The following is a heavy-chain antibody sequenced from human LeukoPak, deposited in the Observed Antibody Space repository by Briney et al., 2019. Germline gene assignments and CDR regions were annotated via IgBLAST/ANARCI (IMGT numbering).Heavy chain of an antibody. CDR3: RSSSSSGFDY. V-gene: IGHV4-34*01. CDR2: INHSGST. CDR1: GGSFSGYY. Sequence: SETLSLTCAVYGGSFSGYYWSWIRQPPGKGLEWIGEINHSGSTNYNPSLKSRVTISVDTSKNQFSLKLSSVTAAGTAVYYCRSSSSSGFDYWGQGTLVTVSS. J-gene: IGHJ4*02. D-gene: IGHD6-6*01.